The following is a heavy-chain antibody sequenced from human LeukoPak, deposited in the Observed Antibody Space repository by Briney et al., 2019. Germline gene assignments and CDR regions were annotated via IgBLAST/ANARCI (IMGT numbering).Heavy chain of an antibody. CDR1: GYTFTSYY. Sequence: ASVKVSCKASGYTFTSYYMHWVRQAPGQGLEWMGIINPSGGSTSYAQKFQGRVTMTRDTSTSTVYMELSSLRSEDTAVYYCARDSRIAAAGLLCYYYYYGMDVWGQGTTVTVSS. V-gene: IGHV1-46*01. CDR2: INPSGGST. D-gene: IGHD6-13*01. J-gene: IGHJ6*02. CDR3: ARDSRIAAAGLLCYYYYYGMDV.